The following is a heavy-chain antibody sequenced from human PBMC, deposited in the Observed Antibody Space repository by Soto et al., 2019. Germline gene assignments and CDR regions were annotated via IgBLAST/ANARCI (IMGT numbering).Heavy chain of an antibody. CDR1: GGSISSSSYY. J-gene: IGHJ5*02. Sequence: SETLSLTCTVSGGSISSSSYYWGWIRQPPGKGLEWIGSIYYSGSTYYNPSLKSRVTISVDTSKNQFSLKLSSVTAADTAVYCCARPENNWFDPWGQGTLVTVSS. CDR2: IYYSGST. V-gene: IGHV4-39*01. CDR3: ARPENNWFDP.